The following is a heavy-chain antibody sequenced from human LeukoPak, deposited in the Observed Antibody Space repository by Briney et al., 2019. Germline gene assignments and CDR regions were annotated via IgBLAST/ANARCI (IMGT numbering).Heavy chain of an antibody. CDR1: GYSISSGYY. Sequence: KPSETLSLTCTVSGYSISSGYYWDWIRQPPGKGLEWIGTLSHSGSSYYNPSLKSRVTISVDTSKNQFSLKLSSVTAADTAVYYCARAEYYDILTGYYDAFDIWGQGTMVTVSS. CDR2: LSHSGSS. V-gene: IGHV4-38-2*02. D-gene: IGHD3-9*01. CDR3: ARAEYYDILTGYYDAFDI. J-gene: IGHJ3*02.